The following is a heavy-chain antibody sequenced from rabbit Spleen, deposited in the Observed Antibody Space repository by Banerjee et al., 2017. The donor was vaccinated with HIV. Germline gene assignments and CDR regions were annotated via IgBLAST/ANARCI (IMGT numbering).Heavy chain of an antibody. CDR3: VRGASSTGYYSL. V-gene: IGHV1S45*01. D-gene: IGHD1-1*01. J-gene: IGHJ4*01. CDR2: IDTGSRDFT. CDR1: GIDFSNYNF. Sequence: QEQLVESGGGLVQPGASLTLTCKASGIDFSNYNFMCWVRQAPGKGLEWIACIDTGSRDFTYYASWAKGRFTISSHNAQNTLYLQLNSLTAADTATYFCVRGASSTGYYSLWGQGTLVTVS.